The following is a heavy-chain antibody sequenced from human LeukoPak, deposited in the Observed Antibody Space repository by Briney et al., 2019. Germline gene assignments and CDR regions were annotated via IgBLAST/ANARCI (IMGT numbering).Heavy chain of an antibody. CDR3: AKVRLSYDFWSGYEAPFDY. CDR2: ISGSDGTT. V-gene: IGHV3-23*01. J-gene: IGHJ4*02. Sequence: GGSLRLSCAASGFTFVNYVMTWVRQAPGKGLEWVSSISGSDGTTFYADSVKGRFTISRDNSRNTLYLQMNSLRSEDTAVYYCAKVRLSYDFWSGYEAPFDYWGQGTLVTVSS. D-gene: IGHD3-3*01. CDR1: GFTFVNYV.